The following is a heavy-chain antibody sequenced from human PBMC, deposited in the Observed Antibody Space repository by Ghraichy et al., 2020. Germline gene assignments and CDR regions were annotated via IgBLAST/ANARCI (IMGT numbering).Heavy chain of an antibody. Sequence: GGSLRLSCAASGFTFSSYGMHWVRQAPGKGLEWVAVISYDGSNKYYADSVKGRFTISRDNSKNTLYLQMNSLRAEDTAVYYCAKVGYDLEVDYWGQEPWSPSPQ. CDR1: GFTFSSYG. CDR3: AKVGYDLEVDY. D-gene: IGHD5-12*01. V-gene: IGHV3-30*18. J-gene: IGHJ4*01. CDR2: ISYDGSNK.